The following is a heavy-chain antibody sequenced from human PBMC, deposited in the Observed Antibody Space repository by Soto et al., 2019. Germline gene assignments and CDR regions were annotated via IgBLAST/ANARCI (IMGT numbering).Heavy chain of an antibody. CDR1: GFTFSSYG. V-gene: IGHV3-30*18. CDR3: AKDHSAVTPFYYGMDV. Sequence: GGSLRLSCAASGFTFSSYGMHWVRQAPGKGLEWVTVISYDGSNKYYADSVKGRFTISRDNSKNTLYLQMNSLRAEDTAVYYCAKDHSAVTPFYYGMDVWGQGTTVTVSS. J-gene: IGHJ6*02. CDR2: ISYDGSNK. D-gene: IGHD4-4*01.